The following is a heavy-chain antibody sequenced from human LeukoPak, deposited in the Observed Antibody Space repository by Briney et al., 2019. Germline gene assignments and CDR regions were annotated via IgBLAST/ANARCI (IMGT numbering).Heavy chain of an antibody. V-gene: IGHV3-23*01. D-gene: IGHD2-15*01. CDR2: LRGSGGST. CDR1: GFTFSTYA. J-gene: IGHJ4*02. CDR3: ARYCSGGNCYSGLVY. Sequence: GGSLRLSCAASGFTFSTYAMTCVRHARGRGLECVSTLRGSGGSTYYADSVKGRFTISRDISKNTMDLQMNNLRAEDTAVYYCARYCSGGNCYSGLVYGGQGTLVAVSS.